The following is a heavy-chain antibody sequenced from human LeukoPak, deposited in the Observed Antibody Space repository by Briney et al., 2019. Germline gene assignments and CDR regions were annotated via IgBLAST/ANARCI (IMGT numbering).Heavy chain of an antibody. D-gene: IGHD3-22*01. CDR1: GGSISSSSYY. CDR3: ATSMIVVVITHDAFDI. Sequence: RSSGTLSLTCTVSGGSISSSSYYWGWIRQPPGKGLEWIGSIYYSGSTYYNPSLKSRVTISVDTSKNQFSLKLSSVTAADTAVYYCATSMIVVVITHDAFDIWGQGTMVTVSS. CDR2: IYYSGST. J-gene: IGHJ3*02. V-gene: IGHV4-39*01.